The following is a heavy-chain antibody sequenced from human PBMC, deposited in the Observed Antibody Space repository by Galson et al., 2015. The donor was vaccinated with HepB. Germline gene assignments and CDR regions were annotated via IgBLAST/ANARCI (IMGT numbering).Heavy chain of an antibody. J-gene: IGHJ4*02. CDR1: GFTFSDHY. CDR2: IRNKANSYTT. CDR3: ARVSTQYYLDY. Sequence: SLRLSCAASGFTFSDHYMDWVRQAPGKGLEWVGRIRNKANSYTTEYAASVKGRFTISRDDSENSLYLQMNSLKTEDTAVYYCARVSTQYYLDYWGQGTLVTVSS. V-gene: IGHV3-72*01. D-gene: IGHD2/OR15-2a*01.